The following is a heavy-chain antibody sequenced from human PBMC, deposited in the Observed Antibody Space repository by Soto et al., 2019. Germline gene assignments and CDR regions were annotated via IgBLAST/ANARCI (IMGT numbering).Heavy chain of an antibody. J-gene: IGHJ5*02. CDR1: GGTFSSYA. CDR3: ARDNLERRRDNWFDP. D-gene: IGHD1-1*01. V-gene: IGHV1-69*13. CDR2: IIPIFGTA. Sequence: SVKVSCKASGGTFSSYAISWVRQAPGQGLEWMGGIIPIFGTANYAQKFQGRVTITADASTSTAYMELSSLRSEDTAVYYCARDNLERRRDNWFDPWGQGTLVTVSS.